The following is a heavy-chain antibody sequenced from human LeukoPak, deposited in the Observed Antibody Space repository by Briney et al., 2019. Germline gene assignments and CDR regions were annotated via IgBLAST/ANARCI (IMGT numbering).Heavy chain of an antibody. CDR3: ARGPRGYLSCYFDY. CDR1: GGTFSSYA. J-gene: IGHJ4*02. Sequence: ASVKVSCKASGGTFSSYAISWVRQAPGQGLEWMGGIIPIFGTANYAQKFQGRVTITADESTSTAYMELSSLRSEDTAVYYCARGPRGYLSCYFDYWGQGTLVTVSS. D-gene: IGHD3-22*01. V-gene: IGHV1-69*13. CDR2: IIPIFGTA.